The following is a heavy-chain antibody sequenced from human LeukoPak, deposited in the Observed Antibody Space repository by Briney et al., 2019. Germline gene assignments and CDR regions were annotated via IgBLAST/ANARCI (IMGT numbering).Heavy chain of an antibody. Sequence: GGSLRLSCAASGFTSSSYAMSWVRQAPGKGLEWVSAISGSGGSTYYADSVKGRFTISRDNSKNTLYLQMNSLRAEDTAVYYCAKSSKGVRGNDFDYWGQGTLVTVSS. D-gene: IGHD3-10*01. CDR2: ISGSGGST. CDR3: AKSSKGVRGNDFDY. J-gene: IGHJ4*02. CDR1: GFTSSSYA. V-gene: IGHV3-23*01.